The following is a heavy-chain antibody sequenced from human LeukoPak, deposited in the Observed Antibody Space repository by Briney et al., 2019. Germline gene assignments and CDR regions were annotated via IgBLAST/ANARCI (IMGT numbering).Heavy chain of an antibody. J-gene: IGHJ5*02. D-gene: IGHD2-2*01. V-gene: IGHV1-2*02. CDR3: ARGVGTSWFDP. Sequence: ASVKVSYKAYGYTFSDYYMHWVRQAPGQGLEWMGWINPKSGGANFAEKFQGRVTMTRDTSIRTVYMELSRVTYDDTAVYYCARGVGTSWFDPWGRGTLVTVSS. CDR1: GYTFSDYY. CDR2: INPKSGGA.